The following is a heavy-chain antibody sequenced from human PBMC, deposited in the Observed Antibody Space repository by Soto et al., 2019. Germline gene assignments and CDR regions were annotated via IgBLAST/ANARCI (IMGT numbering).Heavy chain of an antibody. CDR2: ISSSSSYI. CDR3: ARVVAVAGSFYYYGMDV. J-gene: IGHJ6*02. V-gene: IGHV3-21*01. CDR1: GFTFSSYS. Sequence: ESGGGLVKPGGSLRLSCAASGFTFSSYSMNWVRQAPGKGLEWVSSISSSSSYIYYADSVKGRFTISRDNAKNSLYLQMNSLRAEDTAVYYCARVVAVAGSFYYYGMDVWGQGTTVTVSS. D-gene: IGHD6-19*01.